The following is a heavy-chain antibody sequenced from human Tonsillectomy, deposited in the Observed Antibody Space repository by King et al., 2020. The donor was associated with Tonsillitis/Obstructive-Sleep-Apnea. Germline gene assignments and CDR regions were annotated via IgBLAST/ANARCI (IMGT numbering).Heavy chain of an antibody. V-gene: IGHV2-5*02. D-gene: IGHD1-26*01. CDR2: IYWDDDK. J-gene: IGHJ4*02. CDR3: AYTWYSGSSSGYFDY. Sequence: ITLKESGPTVVKPTETLALTCSFSGFSLTTSGVGVGWIRQPPGKALEWLGSIYWDDDKPYSPSLKNRVAIMKDTSKNQVVLIMTNMEPVATGTYLCAYTWYSGSSSGYFDYWGQGMLVTVSS. CDR1: GFSLTTSGVG.